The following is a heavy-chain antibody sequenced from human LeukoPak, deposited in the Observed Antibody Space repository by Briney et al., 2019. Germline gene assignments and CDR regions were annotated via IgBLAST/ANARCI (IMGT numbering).Heavy chain of an antibody. CDR3: ARDYN. CDR1: GFTFSGYS. J-gene: IGHJ4*02. D-gene: IGHD2-2*02. Sequence: GGSLRLSCAASGFTFSGYSMNWVRQAPGKGLEWVASVKQDGSEKNYVDSVKGRFTISRDNAKNSLYLQMNSLTAENEAVYYCARDYNWGQGTLVAVSS. V-gene: IGHV3-7*01. CDR2: VKQDGSEK.